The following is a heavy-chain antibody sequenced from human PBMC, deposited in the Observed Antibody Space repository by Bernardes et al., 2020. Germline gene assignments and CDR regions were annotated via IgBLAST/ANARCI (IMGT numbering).Heavy chain of an antibody. D-gene: IGHD2-21*02. J-gene: IGHJ4*02. V-gene: IGHV1-46*01. CDR3: ARGPKLINCGGDCYRLDD. CDR1: GYTFISYY. CDR2: INPSGGGT. Sequence: ASVKVSCKASGYTFISYYMHWVRQAPGQGLEWMGIINPSGGGTSYAQKFQDRVTMTRDMSTSTVYMEVSSLRSEDTAVYYCARGPKLINCGGDCYRLDDWGQGTLVTVSS.